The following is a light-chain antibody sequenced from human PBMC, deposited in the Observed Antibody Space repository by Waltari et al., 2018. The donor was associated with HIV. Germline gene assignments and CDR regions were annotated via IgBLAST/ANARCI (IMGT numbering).Light chain of an antibody. Sequence: DIQMPPSPSSLSASVGDRVTITCQASQDISNHLQWYQQKPGKATKFLIYDVANLEIGVPSRLSGSGSGTDFTFTISSLQPEDIATYYCHQYDNLPPTFGPGTKVDIK. CDR1: QDISNH. CDR2: DVA. CDR3: HQYDNLPPT. J-gene: IGKJ3*01. V-gene: IGKV1-33*01.